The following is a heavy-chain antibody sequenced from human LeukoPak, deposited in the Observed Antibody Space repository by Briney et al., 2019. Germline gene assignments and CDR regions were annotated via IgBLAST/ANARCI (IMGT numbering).Heavy chain of an antibody. D-gene: IGHD3-22*01. CDR3: AKDYYDSSWVFDY. Sequence: GGSLRLSCAASGFTFSTYNMNWVRQAPGKGLEWVAFIRYDGSNKYYADSVKGRFTISRDNSKNTLYLQMNSLRAEDTAVYYCAKDYYDSSWVFDYWGQGTLVTVSS. V-gene: IGHV3-30*02. CDR2: IRYDGSNK. CDR1: GFTFSTYN. J-gene: IGHJ4*02.